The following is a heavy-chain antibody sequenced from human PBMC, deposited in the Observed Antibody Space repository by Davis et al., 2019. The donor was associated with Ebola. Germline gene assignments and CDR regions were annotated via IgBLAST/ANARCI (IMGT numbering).Heavy chain of an antibody. D-gene: IGHD3-22*01. CDR1: GFTFSSYA. Sequence: GESLKISCAASGFTFSSYAMSWVRQAPGKGLQWVSVISASGGGTSYADSVRGRFTISRDNSKNMLYLQMNSLRADDTAVYYCAKESHDSSGYDIDLWGRGTLVTVSS. CDR2: ISASGGGT. V-gene: IGHV3-23*01. CDR3: AKESHDSSGYDIDL. J-gene: IGHJ2*01.